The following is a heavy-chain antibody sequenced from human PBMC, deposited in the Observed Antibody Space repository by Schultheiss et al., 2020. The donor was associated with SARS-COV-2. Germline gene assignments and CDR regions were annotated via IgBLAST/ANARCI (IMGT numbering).Heavy chain of an antibody. CDR1: GGSISSSSYY. D-gene: IGHD5-18*01. J-gene: IGHJ6*02. Sequence: SETLSLTCTVSGGSISSSSYYWGWIRQPPGKGLEWIGSIYYSGSTYYNPSLKSRVTISVDTSKNQFSLKLSSVTAADTPVYYCARGYRYYYYAMDVWGQGTTVTVSS. CDR2: IYYSGST. CDR3: ARGYRYYYYAMDV. V-gene: IGHV4-39*01.